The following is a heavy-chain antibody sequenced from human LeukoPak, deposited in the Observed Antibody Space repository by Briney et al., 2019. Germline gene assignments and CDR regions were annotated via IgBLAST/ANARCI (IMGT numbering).Heavy chain of an antibody. CDR3: ARDGPNPDYYYGMDV. CDR2: IIPIFGTA. V-gene: IGHV1-69*13. CDR1: GGTFSSYA. Sequence: SVKGSCKASGGTFSSYAISWVRQAPGQGLEWMGGIIPIFGTANYAQKFQGRVTITADESTSTAYMELSSLRSEDTAVYYCARDGPNPDYYYGMDVWGQGTTVTVSS. J-gene: IGHJ6*02.